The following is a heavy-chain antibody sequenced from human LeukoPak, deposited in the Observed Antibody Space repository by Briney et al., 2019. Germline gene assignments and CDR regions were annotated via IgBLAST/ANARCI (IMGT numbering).Heavy chain of an antibody. D-gene: IGHD6-13*01. CDR2: IIPIFGTA. CDR1: GGTFSSHA. CDR3: ARGRLGIAAAKTTPFDY. Sequence: ASVKVSCKASGGTFSSHAISWVRQAPGQGLEWMGRIIPIFGTANYAQKFQGRVTITTDESTSTAYMELSSLRSEDTAVYYCARGRLGIAAAKTTPFDYWGQGTLVTVSS. V-gene: IGHV1-69*05. J-gene: IGHJ4*02.